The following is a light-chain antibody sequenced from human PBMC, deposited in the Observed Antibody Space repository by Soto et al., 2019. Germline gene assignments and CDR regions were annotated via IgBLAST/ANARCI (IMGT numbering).Light chain of an antibody. J-gene: IGKJ3*01. V-gene: IGKV1-5*01. CDR3: QQYKNFPSP. CDR1: QSISTW. CDR2: DAS. Sequence: DIQMTQSPSTLSASVGDRVTITCRASQSISTWLAWYQQIPGKAPKVLIYDASSLASGVPSGFSGSGSGTEFTLTISSLHPDDFATYYCQQYKNFPSPVGPGTKVDIK.